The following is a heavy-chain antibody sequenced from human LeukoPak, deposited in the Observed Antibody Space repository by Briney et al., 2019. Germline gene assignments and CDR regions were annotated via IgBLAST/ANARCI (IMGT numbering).Heavy chain of an antibody. J-gene: IGHJ5*02. V-gene: IGHV4-39*07. CDR2: IYYSGST. Sequence: SETLSVTCTVSGGSISSSSYYWGWIRQPPGKGLEWIGSIYYSGSTYYNPSLKSRVTISVDTSKNQFSLKPSSVTAADTAVYYCARTARAKNWFDPWGQGTLVTVSS. CDR1: GGSISSSSYY. D-gene: IGHD2/OR15-2a*01. CDR3: ARTARAKNWFDP.